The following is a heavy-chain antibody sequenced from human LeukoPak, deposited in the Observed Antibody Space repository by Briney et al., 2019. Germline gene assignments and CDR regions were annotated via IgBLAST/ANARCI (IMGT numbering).Heavy chain of an antibody. V-gene: IGHV4-59*08. D-gene: IGHD2-2*01. J-gene: IGHJ4*02. CDR2: ISYSGTT. CDR1: GGSISNSY. CDR3: ARVEDTSYDY. Sequence: SETLSLTCTVSGGSISNSYWNWIRQPPGKGPEWIGYISYSGTTNSNPSLKSRVTLSVDTSKNEFSLKLSSVTAADTAMYYCARVEDTSYDYWGQGTLVTVSS.